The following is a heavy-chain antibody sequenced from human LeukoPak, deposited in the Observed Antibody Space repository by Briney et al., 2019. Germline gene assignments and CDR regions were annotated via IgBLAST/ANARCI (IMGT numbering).Heavy chain of an antibody. D-gene: IGHD3-10*01. CDR2: INHSGST. J-gene: IGHJ5*02. Sequence: SETLSLTCAVYGGSFSGYYWSWIRQPPGKGLEWIGEINHSGSTNYNPSLKSRVTISVDTSKNQFSLKLSSVTVADTAVYYCARGRPVLLWFGDPSNWFDPWGQGTLVTVSS. CDR3: ARGRPVLLWFGDPSNWFDP. CDR1: GGSFSGYY. V-gene: IGHV4-34*01.